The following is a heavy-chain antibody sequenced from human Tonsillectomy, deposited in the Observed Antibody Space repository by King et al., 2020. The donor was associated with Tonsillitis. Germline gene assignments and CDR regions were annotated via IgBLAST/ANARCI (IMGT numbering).Heavy chain of an antibody. CDR1: GFTFSSYT. V-gene: IGHV3-21*01. J-gene: IGHJ3*02. D-gene: IGHD7-27*01. CDR2: ISSSTNSM. Sequence: VQLVESGGGLVKPGGALRLSCAASGFTFSSYTINWVRQAPGKGLEWVSSISSSTNSMYYADSVKGRFTISRDNAKNSLYLQMNSLRAEDTAVYYCARYRRTGSDAFVIWGQGTMVTVSS. CDR3: ARYRRTGSDAFVI.